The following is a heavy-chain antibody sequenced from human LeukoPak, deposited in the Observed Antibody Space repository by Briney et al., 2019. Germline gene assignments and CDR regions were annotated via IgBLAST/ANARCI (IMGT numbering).Heavy chain of an antibody. V-gene: IGHV4-59*08. Sequence: TPSETLSLTCTVSGGSISSYYWSWMRQPPGKGLEWIGYIYYSGSTNYNPSLKSRVTISVDTSKNQFSLKLSSVTAADTAVYYCAGRGYSYGYDGFDYWGQGTLVTVSS. D-gene: IGHD5-18*01. CDR1: GGSISSYY. CDR2: IYYSGST. CDR3: AGRGYSYGYDGFDY. J-gene: IGHJ4*02.